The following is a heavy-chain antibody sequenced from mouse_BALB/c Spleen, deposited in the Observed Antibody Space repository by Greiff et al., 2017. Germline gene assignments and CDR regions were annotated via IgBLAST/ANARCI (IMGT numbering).Heavy chain of an antibody. D-gene: IGHD2-3*01. Sequence: EVHLVESGGGLVQPGGSRKLSCAASGFTFSSFGMHLVRQAPEKGLEWVAYISSGSSTIYYADTVKGRFTISRDNPKNTLFLQMTSLRSEDTAMYYCARSYYDGYYGAWFAYWGQGTLVTVSA. CDR3: ARSYYDGYYGAWFAY. V-gene: IGHV5-17*02. J-gene: IGHJ3*01. CDR1: GFTFSSFG. CDR2: ISSGSSTI.